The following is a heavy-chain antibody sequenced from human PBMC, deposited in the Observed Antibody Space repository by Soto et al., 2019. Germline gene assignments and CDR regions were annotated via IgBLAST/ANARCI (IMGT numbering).Heavy chain of an antibody. J-gene: IGHJ4*02. CDR3: ARHYNIAGFDY. V-gene: IGHV1-69*01. D-gene: IGHD1-20*01. CDR2: LIVILGTT. CDR1: GGSFSSYA. Sequence: QVQLVQSGAEVRKPGSSVKVSCQSFGGSFSSYAFSWVRQAPGQGLAWMGGLIVILGTTDYAQKFKGRVTFTADEGTRTAYMALRSLRSDDTAVYFCARHYNIAGFDYWGQGTLVSVSS.